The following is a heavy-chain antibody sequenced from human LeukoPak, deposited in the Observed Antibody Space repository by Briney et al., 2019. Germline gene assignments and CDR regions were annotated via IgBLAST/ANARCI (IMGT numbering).Heavy chain of an antibody. CDR2: ISYDGSNK. V-gene: IGHV3-30-3*01. CDR1: GFTFSSYA. D-gene: IGHD6-13*01. Sequence: PGGSLRLSCAASGFTFSSYAMHWIRQAPGKGLEWVAVISYDGSNKYYADSVKGRFTISRDNSKNTLYLQMNSLRAEDTAVYYCAREIAAAGTDYWGQGTLVTVSS. CDR3: AREIAAAGTDY. J-gene: IGHJ4*02.